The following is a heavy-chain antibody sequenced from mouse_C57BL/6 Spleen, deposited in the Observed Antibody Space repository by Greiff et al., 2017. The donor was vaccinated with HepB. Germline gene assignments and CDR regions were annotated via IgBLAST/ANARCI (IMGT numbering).Heavy chain of an antibody. J-gene: IGHJ1*03. D-gene: IGHD1-1*01. CDR1: GYTFTDYN. Sequence: EVKLQQSGPELVKPGASVKIPCKASGYTFTDYNMDWVKQSHGKSLEWIGDINPNNGGTIYNQKFKGKATLTVDKSSSTAYMELGSLTSEGTAVYYCARGGYGSSGGYFDVWGTGTTVTVSS. CDR2: INPNNGGT. V-gene: IGHV1-18*01. CDR3: ARGGYGSSGGYFDV.